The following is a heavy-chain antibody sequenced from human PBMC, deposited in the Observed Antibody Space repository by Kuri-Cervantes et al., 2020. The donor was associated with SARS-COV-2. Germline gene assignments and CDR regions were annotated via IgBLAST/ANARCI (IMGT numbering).Heavy chain of an antibody. CDR2: IYYSGST. V-gene: IGHV4-38-2*02. D-gene: IGHD1-26*01. CDR3: ARHTNYFDY. CDR1: GFTFGDYA. Sequence: GSLRLSCTASGFTFGDYAMSWIRQPPGKGLEWIGSIYYSGSTYYNPSLKSRVTISVDTSKNQFSLKLSSVTAADTAVYYCARHTNYFDYWGQGTLVTVSS. J-gene: IGHJ4*02.